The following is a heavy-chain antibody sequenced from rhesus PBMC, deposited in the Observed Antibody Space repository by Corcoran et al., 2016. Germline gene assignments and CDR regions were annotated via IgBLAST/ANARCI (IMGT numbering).Heavy chain of an antibody. J-gene: IGHJ5-1*01. CDR1: GGLLNNSS. CDR3: AKEEDYGNRGHRFDV. Sequence: QLQLPESGPGLVKPSETLSLRCAVAGGLLNNSSWSWIRRAPGGGLEWIGYIYGSGMSTKYNPSLESRVTLSVDTSKNQLSLRLSSVTAADTALYYCAKEEDYGNRGHRFDVWGPGVLITVSS. D-gene: IGHD4-35*01. CDR2: IYGSGMST. V-gene: IGHV4-169*01.